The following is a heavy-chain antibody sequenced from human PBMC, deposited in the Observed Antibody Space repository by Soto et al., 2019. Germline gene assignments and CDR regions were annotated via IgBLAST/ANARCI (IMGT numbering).Heavy chain of an antibody. J-gene: IGHJ3*02. Sequence: PGGSLRLSCAASGFTFSSYAMSWVRQAPGKGLEWVSAISGSGGSTYYADSVKGRFTISRDNSKNTLYLQMNSLRAEDTAVYYCAKDISRSSIAAAGPDAFDIWGQGTMVTVSS. D-gene: IGHD6-13*01. V-gene: IGHV3-23*01. CDR3: AKDISRSSIAAAGPDAFDI. CDR2: ISGSGGST. CDR1: GFTFSSYA.